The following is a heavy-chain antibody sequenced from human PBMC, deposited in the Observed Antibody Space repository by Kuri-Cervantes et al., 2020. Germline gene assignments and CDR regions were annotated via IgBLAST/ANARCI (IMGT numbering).Heavy chain of an antibody. J-gene: IGHJ4*02. CDR2: IYYSGST. CDR3: ARVGSRRASHFDY. Sequence: GSLRLSCTVSGGSISSSSYYWGWIRQPPGKGLEWIGSIYYSGSTYYNPSLTSRVTISVDTSKNQFSLKLSSVTAADTAVYYCARVGSRRASHFDYWGQGTLVTVSS. CDR1: GGSISSSSYY. V-gene: IGHV4-39*01. D-gene: IGHD2-15*01.